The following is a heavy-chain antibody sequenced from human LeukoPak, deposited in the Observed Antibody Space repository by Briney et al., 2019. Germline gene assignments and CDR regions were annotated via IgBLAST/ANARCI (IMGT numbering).Heavy chain of an antibody. V-gene: IGHV1-2*02. CDR3: ARAGVGATSPFDY. D-gene: IGHD1-26*01. Sequence: SVKVSCKASGYTFTGCYMHWVRQAPGQGLEWMGWINPNSGGTNYAQKFQGRVTRTRDTSISTAYMELSRLRSDDTAVYYCARAGVGATSPFDYWGQGTLVTVSS. CDR1: GYTFTGCY. CDR2: INPNSGGT. J-gene: IGHJ4*02.